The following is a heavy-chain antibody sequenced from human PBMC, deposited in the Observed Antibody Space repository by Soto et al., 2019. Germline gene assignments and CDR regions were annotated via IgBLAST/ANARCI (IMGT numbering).Heavy chain of an antibody. Sequence: SLRLSCTASGFTFGDYAMSGVRQAPGKGLEWVGFIRSKAYGGTTEYAASVKGRFTISRDDSKSIAYLQMNSLKTEDTAVYYCTRDLYYDSSGYPKAFDYWGQGTLVTVSS. CDR3: TRDLYYDSSGYPKAFDY. V-gene: IGHV3-49*04. CDR1: GFTFGDYA. D-gene: IGHD3-22*01. CDR2: IRSKAYGGTT. J-gene: IGHJ4*02.